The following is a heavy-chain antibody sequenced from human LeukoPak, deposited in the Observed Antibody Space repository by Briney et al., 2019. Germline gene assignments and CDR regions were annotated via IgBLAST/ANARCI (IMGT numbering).Heavy chain of an antibody. Sequence: PGGSLRLSCAASGFTFSSYSMNWVRQAPGKGLEWVSYISGTSSTIYYADSVKGRFTISRDNAKNSLYLQMNSLRAEDTAVYYCAKSNYYGSGRPDYWGQGTLVTVSS. D-gene: IGHD3-10*01. J-gene: IGHJ4*02. CDR2: ISGTSSTI. CDR3: AKSNYYGSGRPDY. V-gene: IGHV3-48*01. CDR1: GFTFSSYS.